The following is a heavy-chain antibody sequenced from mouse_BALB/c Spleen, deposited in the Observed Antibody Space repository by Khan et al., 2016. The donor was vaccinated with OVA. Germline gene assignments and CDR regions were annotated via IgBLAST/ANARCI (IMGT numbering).Heavy chain of an antibody. Sequence: VQLVETGGGLVRPGDSLKLSCVTSGFTFSYYRMHWLRQFPGKRLEWIAVITVKSDNSGANYAESVKGRFTISRDDSKSSVYLQMNRLREEDTATYYCSRGGYYYGTPFDYWGQGTTLTVSS. CDR1: GFTFSYYR. CDR3: SRGGYYYGTPFDY. D-gene: IGHD1-1*01. CDR2: ITVKSDNSGA. J-gene: IGHJ2*01. V-gene: IGHV13-2*02.